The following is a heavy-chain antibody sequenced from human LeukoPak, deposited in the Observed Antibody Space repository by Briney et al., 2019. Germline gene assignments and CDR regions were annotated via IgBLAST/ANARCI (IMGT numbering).Heavy chain of an antibody. V-gene: IGHV4-59*01. Sequence: SETLSLTCTVSGGSISSYYWSWIRQPPGKGLEWIGYLYYGGSTIYNPSLKSRVTISINTSKNQFSLRLSSVTAADTAVYYCASRSIYYPYWYFDLWGRGTLVTVSS. CDR3: ASRSIYYPYWYFDL. D-gene: IGHD3-3*01. CDR2: LYYGGST. J-gene: IGHJ2*01. CDR1: GGSISSYY.